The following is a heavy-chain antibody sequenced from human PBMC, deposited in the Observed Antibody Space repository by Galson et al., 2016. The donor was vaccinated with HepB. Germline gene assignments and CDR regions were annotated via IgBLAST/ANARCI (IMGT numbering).Heavy chain of an antibody. J-gene: IGHJ4*02. CDR2: IIPIFGTA. V-gene: IGHV1-69*13. CDR3: ARDYYDSSGYYDY. D-gene: IGHD3-22*01. Sequence: SVKVSCKASGGTFSSYAINWVRQAPGQGLEWMGGIIPIFGTASYAQKFQGRVTINADESTSTAYMELSSLRSEDTAVYYCARDYYDSSGYYDYWGQGTLVTVSS. CDR1: GGTFSSYA.